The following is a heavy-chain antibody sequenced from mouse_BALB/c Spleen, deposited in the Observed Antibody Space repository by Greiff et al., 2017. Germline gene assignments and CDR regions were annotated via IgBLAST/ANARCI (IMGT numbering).Heavy chain of an antibody. J-gene: IGHJ2*01. CDR1: GFSLTGYG. CDR2: LWGDGSP. Sequence: VNVVESGPGLVAPSQSLSITCPVSGFSLTGYGVHWVSQPPGKGLEWLGMLWGDGSPDYNSALKSRLSISKDNSKGQVYLKMNSLQTDDTARYYCARIKTGYYSDYWGQGTTRTVAS. V-gene: IGHV2-6-7*01. CDR3: ARIKTGYYSDY. D-gene: IGHD4-1*01.